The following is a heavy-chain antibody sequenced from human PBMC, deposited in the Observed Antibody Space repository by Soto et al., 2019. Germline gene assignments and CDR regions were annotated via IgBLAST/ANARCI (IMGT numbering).Heavy chain of an antibody. Sequence: PGGSLRLSCAASGFTFSSYAMTWVRQATGQGLEYVSSITENGANTYYASSVKGRFTISRDNSKNTLYLQMNSLRAEDTAIYYCAKGVLDRGVDSWGQGTLVTVSS. J-gene: IGHJ4*02. V-gene: IGHV3-23*01. D-gene: IGHD6-6*01. CDR2: ITENGANT. CDR3: AKGVLDRGVDS. CDR1: GFTFSSYA.